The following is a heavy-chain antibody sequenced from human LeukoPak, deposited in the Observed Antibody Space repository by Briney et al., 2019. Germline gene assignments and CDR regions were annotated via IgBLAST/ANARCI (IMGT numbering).Heavy chain of an antibody. CDR2: IYYSGRI. J-gene: IGHJ3*02. Sequence: PSETLSLTCTVSGGSISSYYWTWIRQPPGKALEWIGYIYYSGRISYNPSLKSRVTISVDTSKNQFSLKLSSVTAADTAVYYCARASTMVRGRLGKRNAFDIWGQGTMVTVSS. D-gene: IGHD3-10*01. CDR3: ARASTMVRGRLGKRNAFDI. V-gene: IGHV4-59*12. CDR1: GGSISSYY.